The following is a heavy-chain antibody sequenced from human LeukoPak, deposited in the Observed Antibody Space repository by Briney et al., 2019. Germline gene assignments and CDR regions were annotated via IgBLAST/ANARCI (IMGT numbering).Heavy chain of an antibody. CDR3: ARDNVGSLDY. Sequence: GGSLRLSCAASGFTFSNYYMSWVRQAPGEGLVWLSLIKTDGNTAPYADSVKGRFAFSRDNAKNTLYLQMDSLRVEDTGVYYCARDNVGSLDYWGQGTLVTVSS. D-gene: IGHD3-10*01. V-gene: IGHV3-74*01. J-gene: IGHJ4*02. CDR1: GFTFSNYY. CDR2: IKTDGNTA.